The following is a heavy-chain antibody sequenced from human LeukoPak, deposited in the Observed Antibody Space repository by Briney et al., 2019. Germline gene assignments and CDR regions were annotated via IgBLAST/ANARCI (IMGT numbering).Heavy chain of an antibody. CDR1: GGSISSYY. D-gene: IGHD3-22*01. J-gene: IGHJ4*02. V-gene: IGHV4-59*12. CDR3: ARDPDSSGYYPLGY. Sequence: SETLSLTCTVSGGSISSYYWSWIRQPPGKGLEWIGYIYYSGSTNYNPSLKSRVTISVDTSKNQFSLKLSSVTAADTAVYYCARDPDSSGYYPLGYWGQGTLVTVSS. CDR2: IYYSGST.